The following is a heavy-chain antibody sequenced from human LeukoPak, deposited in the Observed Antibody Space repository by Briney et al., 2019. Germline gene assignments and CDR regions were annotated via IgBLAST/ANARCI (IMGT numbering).Heavy chain of an antibody. CDR3: AREHYDILTGYYCWFDP. D-gene: IGHD3-9*01. CDR1: GDSITGYY. Sequence: SETLSLTCTVSGDSITGYYWSWIRQPAGKGLEWIGRIYTSGSTNYNPSLKSRVTMSVDTSKNQFSLKLSSVTAADTAVYYCAREHYDILTGYYCWFDPWGQGTLVTVSS. V-gene: IGHV4-4*07. J-gene: IGHJ5*02. CDR2: IYTSGST.